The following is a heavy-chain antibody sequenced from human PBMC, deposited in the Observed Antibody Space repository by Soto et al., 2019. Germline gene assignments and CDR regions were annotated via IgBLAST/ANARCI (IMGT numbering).Heavy chain of an antibody. V-gene: IGHV1-24*01. CDR2: FDPEDGET. D-gene: IGHD5-18*01. J-gene: IGHJ4*02. Sequence: WASVKVSCKVFGYTLTELSMHWVRQAPGKEIGWMGGFDPEDGETVYAQKFQGRVTMTEDTSTDTAYMELSSLRFEDSAVYYCATDHFRGYGYSYGYDYWGQGTLVTVSS. CDR3: ATDHFRGYGYSYGYDY. CDR1: GYTLTELS.